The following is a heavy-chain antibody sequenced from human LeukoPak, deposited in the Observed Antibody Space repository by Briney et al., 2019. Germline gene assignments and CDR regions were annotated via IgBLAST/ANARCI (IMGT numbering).Heavy chain of an antibody. J-gene: IGHJ4*02. CDR2: INYSGRT. D-gene: IGHD1-1*01. CDR3: ARLSTSDTDGNYFDF. CDR1: GDSITRNTYY. Sequence: SETLSLTCTVSGDSITRNTYYWVWVRQPPGKGLEWIGSINYSGRTFYSSSLKSQATISVDTFRNQFSLKVTSVTAADTAVYSCARLSTSDTDGNYFDFWGRGTLVTVSS. V-gene: IGHV4-39*01.